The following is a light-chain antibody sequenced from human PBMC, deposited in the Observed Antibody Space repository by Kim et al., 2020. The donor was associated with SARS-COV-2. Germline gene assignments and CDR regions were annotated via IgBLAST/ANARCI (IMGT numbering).Light chain of an antibody. CDR1: QGIRND. CDR2: SAS. V-gene: IGKV1-17*02. J-gene: IGKJ4*01. CDR3: LQYTSHVLS. Sequence: SDGDRVTITCRASQGIRNDLTWYQQKPGQAPKRLIYSASNLQTGVPSRFSGSGSGTEFTLTISNVQPEDFATYYCLQYTSHVLSFGGGTKVDIK.